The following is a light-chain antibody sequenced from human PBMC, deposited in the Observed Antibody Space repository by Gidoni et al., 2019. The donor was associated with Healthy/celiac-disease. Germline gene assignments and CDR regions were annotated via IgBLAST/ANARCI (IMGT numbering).Light chain of an antibody. J-gene: IGLJ2*01. CDR1: KLGDKY. V-gene: IGLV3-1*01. CDR2: QDS. CDR3: QACDSSTVV. Sequence: SYELTQPPSVSVSPGQTASITCSGDKLGDKYACWYQQKPGQSPVLVIYQDSKRPSGSPERFSGYNSGNTATLTISGTQAMDEADYYCQACDSSTVVFGGGTKLTVL.